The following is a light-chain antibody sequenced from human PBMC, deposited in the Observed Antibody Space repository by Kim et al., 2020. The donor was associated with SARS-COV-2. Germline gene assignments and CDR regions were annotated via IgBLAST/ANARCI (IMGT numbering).Light chain of an antibody. CDR3: QQSHTTPLLT. J-gene: IGKJ4*01. CDR1: QSIGTF. V-gene: IGKV1-39*01. Sequence: DIQMTQSPSSLAASVGDRVTITCRASQSIGTFLNWYQQKPGKAPKLLIYAASTLQSGVPSRFSGSGSGTDFTLTITSLQPEDFATCYCQQSHTTPLLTFGGGTKVDIK. CDR2: AAS.